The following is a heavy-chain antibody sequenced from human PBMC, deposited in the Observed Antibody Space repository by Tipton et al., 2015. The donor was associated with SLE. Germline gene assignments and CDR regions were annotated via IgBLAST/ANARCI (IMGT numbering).Heavy chain of an antibody. D-gene: IGHD3-10*01. CDR1: GVSIGSTNW. CDR3: ARGFYGSGSYPILDN. V-gene: IGHV4-4*02. CDR2: IYPSGRT. J-gene: IGHJ4*02. Sequence: TLSLTCAVSGVSIGSTNWWSWVRQPPGMGLEWIGEIYPSGRTNYNPSLKSRVSISLDKPTNQFSLKLTSVTAADTAVYYCARGFYGSGSYPILDNWGQGTLVTVSS.